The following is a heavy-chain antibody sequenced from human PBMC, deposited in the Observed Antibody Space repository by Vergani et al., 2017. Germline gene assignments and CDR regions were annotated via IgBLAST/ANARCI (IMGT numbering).Heavy chain of an antibody. CDR2: INTISGNP. CDR3: ATKNGGNDETMGY. V-gene: IGHV7-4-1*02. J-gene: IGHJ4*02. CDR1: GYTFTRYA. Sequence: QVQLVQSGAEVKKPGSSVKVSCKASGYTFTRYAMNWVRQAPGQGLEWMGWINTISGNPTYAQGFTGRFVFSLDTSVSTAYLQISSLQAADTAVYYCATKNGGNDETMGYWGQGTLVTVSS. D-gene: IGHD4-23*01.